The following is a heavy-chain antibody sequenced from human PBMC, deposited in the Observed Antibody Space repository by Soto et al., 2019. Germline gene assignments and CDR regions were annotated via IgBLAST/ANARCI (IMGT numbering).Heavy chain of an antibody. Sequence: GESLKISCKGSGYSFTSYWISWVRQMPGKGLEWMGRIDPSDSYTNYSPSFQGHVTISADKYISTAYLQWSSLKASDTAMYYCARHQRERMDVWGQGTKVTVSS. CDR2: IDPSDSYT. D-gene: IGHD2-2*01. CDR3: ARHQRERMDV. J-gene: IGHJ6*02. CDR1: GYSFTSYW. V-gene: IGHV5-10-1*01.